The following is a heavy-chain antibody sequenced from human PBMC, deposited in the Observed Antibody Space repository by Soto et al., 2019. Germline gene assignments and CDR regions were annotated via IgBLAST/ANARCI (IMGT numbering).Heavy chain of an antibody. D-gene: IGHD5-18*01. CDR3: ARDSYSYGYPSPLTFDC. V-gene: IGHV4-31*03. Sequence: PXETLSLPCTISGDSLNIQQDYWTWIRHLPGKVLQWIGYLHFSGSTYYNPSLESRVSISTDTAKTQFSLELTSVTVADTAVYYCARDSYSYGYPSPLTFDCWGQGILVTVSS. J-gene: IGHJ4*02. CDR2: LHFSGST. CDR1: GDSLNIQQDY.